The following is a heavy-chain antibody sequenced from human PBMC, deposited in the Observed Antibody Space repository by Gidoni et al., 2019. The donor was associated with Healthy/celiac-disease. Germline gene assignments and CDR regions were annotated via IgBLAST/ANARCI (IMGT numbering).Heavy chain of an antibody. CDR1: ELTFGSYS. Sequence: EVQLVESGGGLVKPGGSLRLSCAASELTFGSYSMNWVRQAPGKGLEWVSSIRSSSSYIYYADSVKGRFTISRDNAKNSLYLQMNSLRAEDTAVCYCARDDKYSSSWYSAFDIWGQGTMVTVSS. CDR3: ARDDKYSSSWYSAFDI. V-gene: IGHV3-21*01. J-gene: IGHJ3*02. D-gene: IGHD6-13*01. CDR2: IRSSSSYI.